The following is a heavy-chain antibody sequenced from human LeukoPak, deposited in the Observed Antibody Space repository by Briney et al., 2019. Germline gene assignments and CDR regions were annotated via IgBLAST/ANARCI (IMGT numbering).Heavy chain of an antibody. Sequence: GGSLRLSCAASGFTFSSYAMSWVRQAPGKGLEWVSAISGSGGSTYYADSVKGRFTISRDNSKNTLYLQMNSLRAEDTAVHYCAKDPRGRIGLFDYWGQGTLVTVSS. CDR3: AKDPRGRIGLFDY. J-gene: IGHJ4*02. D-gene: IGHD3-16*01. V-gene: IGHV3-23*01. CDR2: ISGSGGST. CDR1: GFTFSSYA.